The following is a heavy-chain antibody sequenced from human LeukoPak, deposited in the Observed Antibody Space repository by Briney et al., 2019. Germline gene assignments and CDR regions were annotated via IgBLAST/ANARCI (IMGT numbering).Heavy chain of an antibody. V-gene: IGHV4-59*01. CDR3: GRGLITMVGGGYSFDY. D-gene: IGHD3-10*01. J-gene: IGHJ4*02. CDR1: GGSISSYY. CDR2: IYYSGST. Sequence: PSETLSLTCTVSGGSISSYYWSWIRQPPGKGLEWIGYIYYSGSTNYNPSLKSRVTISVDTSKNQFSLKLSSVAAADTAVYYCGRGLITMVGGGYSFDYGGQETLVTVSS.